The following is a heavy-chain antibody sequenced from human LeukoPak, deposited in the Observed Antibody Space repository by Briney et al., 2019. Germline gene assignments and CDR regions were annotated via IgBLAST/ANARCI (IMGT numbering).Heavy chain of an antibody. J-gene: IGHJ4*02. V-gene: IGHV4-39*01. CDR3: ARWASISREPGGFFDH. Sequence: SETLSLTCTVSGDSINSGSYYWGWIRQPPGKGLEWFGSISHRGNTYYNPSLRSRVTISVDMSKNQLSLNLNSVTAADTAVYYCARWASISREPGGFFDHWGQGTLVTVSS. CDR2: ISHRGNT. CDR1: GDSINSGSYY. D-gene: IGHD1-14*01.